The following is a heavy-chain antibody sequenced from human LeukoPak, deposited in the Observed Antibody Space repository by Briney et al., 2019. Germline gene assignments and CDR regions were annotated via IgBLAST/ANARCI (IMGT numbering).Heavy chain of an antibody. CDR3: ARGVRAAAGTLN. Sequence: ASVKVSCKASGYTFTSYDINWVRQAPGQGLEWMGWMNPNSGNTGYAQKFQGRVTMTRNTSIGTAYMELSSLRSEDTAVYYCARGVRAAAGTLNWGQGTLVTVSS. D-gene: IGHD6-13*01. CDR1: GYTFTSYD. CDR2: MNPNSGNT. J-gene: IGHJ4*02. V-gene: IGHV1-8*01.